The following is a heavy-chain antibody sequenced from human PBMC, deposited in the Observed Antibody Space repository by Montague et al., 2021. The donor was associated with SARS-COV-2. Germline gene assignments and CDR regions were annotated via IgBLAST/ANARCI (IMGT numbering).Heavy chain of an antibody. CDR1: GDSVSHDF. J-gene: IGHJ6*02. CDR3: VRDPAPSGSGTVYDY. CDR2: VYYSRSS. Sequence: SETLSLTCTVSGDSVSHDFWTWIRQPPGKGLEWIGYVYYSRSSSYNPSLRGRVSIAVDTSKNQFSLRLSTVTAADTAIYYCVRDPAPSGSGTVYDYWGQGTTVAVS. V-gene: IGHV4-59*02. D-gene: IGHD1-26*01.